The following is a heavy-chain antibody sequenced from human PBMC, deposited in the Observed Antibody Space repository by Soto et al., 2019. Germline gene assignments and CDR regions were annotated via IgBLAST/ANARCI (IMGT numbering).Heavy chain of an antibody. J-gene: IGHJ4*02. CDR1: GYTFTNYW. V-gene: IGHV5-51*01. Sequence: GESLKISCKGSGYTFTNYWIGWVRQMPGKGLEWMGIIFPRDSDTRYSPSFRGQVTISADKSISTAYLQWSSLKASDTAMYYCARQYYYDSSGYLAYWAQGTLVIGSS. D-gene: IGHD3-22*01. CDR3: ARQYYYDSSGYLAY. CDR2: IFPRDSDT.